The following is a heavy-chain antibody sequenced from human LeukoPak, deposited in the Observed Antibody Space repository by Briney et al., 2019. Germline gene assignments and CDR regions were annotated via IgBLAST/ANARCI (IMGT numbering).Heavy chain of an antibody. CDR3: ARSGQLGTMFDY. V-gene: IGHV4-31*03. D-gene: IGHD6-13*01. Sequence: PSQTLSLTCTVSGGSISSGGYYWSWIRQRPGKGLEWIGYIYYSGSTYYNPSLKSRVTISVDTSKNQFSLKLSSVTAADTAVYYCARSGQLGTMFDYWGQGTLVTVSS. CDR2: IYYSGST. J-gene: IGHJ4*02. CDR1: GGSISSGGYY.